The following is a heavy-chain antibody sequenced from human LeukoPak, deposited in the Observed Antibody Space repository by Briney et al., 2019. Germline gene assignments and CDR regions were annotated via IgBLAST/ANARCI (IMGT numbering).Heavy chain of an antibody. J-gene: IGHJ3*02. D-gene: IGHD1-14*01. CDR2: ISYTGGET. CDR3: ARQPGGTAAFDI. Sequence: SETRSLTCTVSGGSINSYYWSWIRQPPGKGLEWIGYISYTGGETNYNPSLKSRLTISVDTSKNQFSLMLTSVTAADTAVYYCARQPGGTAAFDIWAQGTMVTVSS. CDR1: GGSINSYY. V-gene: IGHV4-59*08.